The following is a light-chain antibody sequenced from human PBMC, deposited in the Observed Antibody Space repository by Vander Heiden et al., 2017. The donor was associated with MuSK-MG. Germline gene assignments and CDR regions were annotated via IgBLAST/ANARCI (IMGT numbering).Light chain of an antibody. CDR2: WAS. V-gene: IGKV4-1*01. J-gene: IGKJ1*01. CDR3: QQDYSTPWT. Sequence: DIVMTQSPDSLAVSLGERATINCKSSQSILYSANNKNYLAWYQQKPGQPPQLLIYWASTRESGVPDRVSGSGSGTEFTLTISSLQAEDVAIYYCQQDYSTPWTFGQGTKVEIK. CDR1: QSILYSANNKNY.